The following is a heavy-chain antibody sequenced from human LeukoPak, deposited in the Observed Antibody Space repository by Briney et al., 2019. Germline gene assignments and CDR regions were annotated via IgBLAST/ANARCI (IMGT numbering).Heavy chain of an antibody. J-gene: IGHJ4*02. V-gene: IGHV3-23*01. CDR2: IAGSDGFT. Sequence: PGGSLRLSCAASGFPFSPYAMNWVRQAPGKGLEWVSVIAGSDGFTQYADSVKGRFTISRDNSKNTVYLQMNRLRVEDTAVYYCARGYSSSWYYFDYWGQGTLVTVSS. D-gene: IGHD6-13*01. CDR3: ARGYSSSWYYFDY. CDR1: GFPFSPYA.